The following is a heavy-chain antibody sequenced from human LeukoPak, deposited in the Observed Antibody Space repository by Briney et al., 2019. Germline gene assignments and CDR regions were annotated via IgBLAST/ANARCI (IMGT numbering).Heavy chain of an antibody. CDR1: GLRFRNYG. D-gene: IGHD3-3*01. CDR3: ARHDGRGGNTMGALDS. V-gene: IGHV4-39*01. CDR2: LYYSRTT. J-gene: IGHJ4*02. Sequence: KPGGSLRLSCVVSGLRFRNYGMHWVRQSPGKGLEWIGSLYYSRTTYYNPSLNSRVTISVVTSKNQFSLQLTSVTAADTAVYYCARHDGRGGNTMGALDSWGQGSLVTVSS.